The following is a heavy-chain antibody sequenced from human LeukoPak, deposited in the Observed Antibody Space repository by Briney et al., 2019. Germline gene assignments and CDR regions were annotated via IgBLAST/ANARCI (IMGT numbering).Heavy chain of an antibody. J-gene: IGHJ3*02. D-gene: IGHD1-26*01. Sequence: SETLSLTCTVSGGSISSYFWSWIRQPPGKGLEWIAYIHYSENTNYNPSLKSRVTISLDTSKNQFSLMLSSVTAADTAVYYCARDRRWELLHAFDIWGQGTMVTVSS. V-gene: IGHV4-59*01. CDR2: IHYSENT. CDR1: GGSISSYF. CDR3: ARDRRWELLHAFDI.